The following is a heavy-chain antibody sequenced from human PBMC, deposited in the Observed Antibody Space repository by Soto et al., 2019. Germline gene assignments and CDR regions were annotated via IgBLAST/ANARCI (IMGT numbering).Heavy chain of an antibody. Sequence: SETLSLTCTVSGGSISSGGYYWSWIRQHPGKGLEWIGYIYYSGSTYYNPSLKGRVTISVDTSKNQFSLKLSSVTAADTAVYYCARDTPEYYDFWSGANWFDPWGQGTLVTVSS. D-gene: IGHD3-3*01. CDR3: ARDTPEYYDFWSGANWFDP. J-gene: IGHJ5*02. CDR1: GGSISSGGYY. V-gene: IGHV4-31*03. CDR2: IYYSGST.